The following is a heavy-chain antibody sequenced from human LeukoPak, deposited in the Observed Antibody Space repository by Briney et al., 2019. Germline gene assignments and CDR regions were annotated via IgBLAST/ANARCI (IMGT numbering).Heavy chain of an antibody. CDR1: EFSVGSNY. J-gene: IGHJ4*02. D-gene: IGHD1-26*01. V-gene: IGHV3-23*01. CDR3: AKDLRYSGSYRSGNY. Sequence: GGSLRLSCAASEFSVGSNYMTWVRQAPGKGLEWVSAISGSGGSTYHADSVKGRFTISRDNSKNTLYLQMNSLRAEDTAVYYCAKDLRYSGSYRSGNYWGQGTLVTVSS. CDR2: ISGSGGST.